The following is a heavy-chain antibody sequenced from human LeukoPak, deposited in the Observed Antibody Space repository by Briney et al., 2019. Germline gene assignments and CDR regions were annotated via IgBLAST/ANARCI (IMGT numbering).Heavy chain of an antibody. Sequence: SQTLSLTCTVSGGSISSGSYYWSWIRQPAGKGLEWIGRIYTSGSTNYNPSLKSRVTISVDTSRNQFSLKLNSVTAADTAIYYCVRGSSSWSWYFNLWGRGTLVTVSS. V-gene: IGHV4-61*02. CDR2: IYTSGST. J-gene: IGHJ2*01. CDR1: GGSISSGSYY. CDR3: VRGSSSWSWYFNL. D-gene: IGHD6-13*01.